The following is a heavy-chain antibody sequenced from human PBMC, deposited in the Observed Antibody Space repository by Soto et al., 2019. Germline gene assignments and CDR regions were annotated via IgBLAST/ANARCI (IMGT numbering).Heavy chain of an antibody. J-gene: IGHJ6*02. CDR2: IVPIFGTT. D-gene: IGHD6-19*01. CDR1: GGTFSNYA. V-gene: IGHV1-69*12. Sequence: QVQLVQSGAEVKKPGSSVKVSCKVSGGTFSNYAIDWVRLAPGHGLEWMGGIVPIFGTTYYTQKFQGRATIIADDSTTTASLEMSSLRSEDTAIYYCARVEAVAGLYNYHGLDVWGQGTAVTVSS. CDR3: ARVEAVAGLYNYHGLDV.